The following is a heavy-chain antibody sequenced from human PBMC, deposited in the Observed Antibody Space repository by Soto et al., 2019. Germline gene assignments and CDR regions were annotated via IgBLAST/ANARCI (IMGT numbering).Heavy chain of an antibody. CDR2: IVPMLGTP. CDR3: ARKGIFTATLSPYAGMVV. CDR1: GGTFDNFI. Sequence: QVQLVQSGAEVKEPGSSVRVSCKASGGTFDNFIMNWVRQTPGRGLEWMGGIVPMLGTPTYAEKFKGRVTLSATGSTSTMYMEVTSLRSEHSAIYHCARKGIFTATLSPYAGMVVWGQGPTVSVSS. V-gene: IGHV1-69*01. D-gene: IGHD3-9*01. J-gene: IGHJ6*02.